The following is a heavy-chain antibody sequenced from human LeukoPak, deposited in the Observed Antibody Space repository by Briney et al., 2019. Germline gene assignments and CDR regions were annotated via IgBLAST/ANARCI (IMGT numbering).Heavy chain of an antibody. CDR3: AKGGPRNSYGFLDY. D-gene: IGHD5-18*01. CDR1: GFTFSSYG. CDR2: IWYDGSNK. Sequence: GGSLRLSCAASGFTFSSYGMHWVRQAPGKGLEWVAVIWYDGSNKYYADSVKGRFTISRDNSKNTLYLQMNSLRAEDTAVYYCAKGGPRNSYGFLDYWGQGALVTVSS. J-gene: IGHJ4*02. V-gene: IGHV3-33*06.